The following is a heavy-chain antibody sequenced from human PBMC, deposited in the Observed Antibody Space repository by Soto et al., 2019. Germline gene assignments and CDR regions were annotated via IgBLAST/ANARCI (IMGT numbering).Heavy chain of an antibody. CDR2: TNAGNGNT. CDR1: GYTFTSYD. Sequence: ASVKVSCKSSGYTFTSYDINCVRQATGQRLEWMGWTNAGNGNTKYSQKFQGRVTITRDTSASTAYMELSSLRSEDTAVYYCARDVAAALRWFDPWGQGTLVTVSS. V-gene: IGHV1-3*01. J-gene: IGHJ5*02. D-gene: IGHD6-13*01. CDR3: ARDVAAALRWFDP.